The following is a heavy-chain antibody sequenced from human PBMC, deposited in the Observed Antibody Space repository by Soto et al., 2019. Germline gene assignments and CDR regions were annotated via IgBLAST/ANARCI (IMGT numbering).Heavy chain of an antibody. J-gene: IGHJ3*02. D-gene: IGHD6-13*01. CDR3: ARVIAAAGTGDDAFDI. CDR1: GYTFTSYY. CDR2: INPNSGGT. V-gene: IGHV1-2*04. Sequence: ASVKVSCKASGYTFTSYYMHWVRQAPGQGLEWMGMINPNSGGTNYAQKFQGWVTMTRDTSISTAYMELSRLRSDDTAVYYCARVIAAAGTGDDAFDIWGQGTMVTVSS.